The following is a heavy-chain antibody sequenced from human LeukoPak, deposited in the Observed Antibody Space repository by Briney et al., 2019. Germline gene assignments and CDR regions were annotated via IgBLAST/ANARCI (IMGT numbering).Heavy chain of an antibody. V-gene: IGHV1-24*01. CDR2: FDPEDGET. J-gene: IGHJ4*02. D-gene: IGHD1-26*01. CDR3: ATEWEEVGAFDY. Sequence: ASVKVSCKVSGSTLTELSMHWVRQAPGKGLEWMGGFDPEDGETIYAQKFQGRVTMTEDTSTDTAYMELSSLRSEDTAVYYCATEWEEVGAFDYWGQGTLVTVSS. CDR1: GSTLTELS.